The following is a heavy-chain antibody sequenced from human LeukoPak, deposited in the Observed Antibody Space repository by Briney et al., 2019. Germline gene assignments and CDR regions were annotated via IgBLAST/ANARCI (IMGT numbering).Heavy chain of an antibody. CDR3: SRASSGSSFLYYYYYYMDV. CDR2: INHSGST. D-gene: IGHD1-26*01. CDR1: GGSFSGYY. J-gene: IGHJ6*03. V-gene: IGHV4-34*01. Sequence: PSETLSLTCAVYGGSFSGYYWSWIRQPPGKGLEWIGDINHSGSTNYNPSLTSRVTISVDTTKNQFSQKLSSVTAADTAVYYCSRASSGSSFLYYYYYYMDVWGKGTTVTVSS.